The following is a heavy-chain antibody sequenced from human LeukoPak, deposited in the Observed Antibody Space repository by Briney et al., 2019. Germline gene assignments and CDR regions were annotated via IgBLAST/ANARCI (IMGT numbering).Heavy chain of an antibody. CDR3: ARGYYYYYMDV. J-gene: IGHJ6*03. V-gene: IGHV4-39*07. CDR1: GGSLSSSSYY. Sequence: SETLSLTCTVSGGSLSSSSYYWGWIRQPPGKGLEWIGSIYYSGSTYYNPSLKSRVTMSVDTSKNQFSLKLSSVTAADTAVYYCARGYYYYYMDVWGKGTTVTVSS. CDR2: IYYSGST.